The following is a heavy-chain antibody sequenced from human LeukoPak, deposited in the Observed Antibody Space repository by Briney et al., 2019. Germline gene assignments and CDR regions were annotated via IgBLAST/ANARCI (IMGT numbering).Heavy chain of an antibody. CDR2: IRGYNGYT. J-gene: IGHJ4*02. CDR3: AREVAGLGGEFDY. CDR1: GYTFRSYG. Sequence: ASVKVSCKASGYTFRSYGIRWVRQAPRQGVESMGWIRGYNGYTHFAQKFQDRFTMTTDISPTTAYMELRSLRSDDTAVYYCAREVAGLGGEFDYWGQGTLVTVSS. V-gene: IGHV1-18*01. D-gene: IGHD3-3*01.